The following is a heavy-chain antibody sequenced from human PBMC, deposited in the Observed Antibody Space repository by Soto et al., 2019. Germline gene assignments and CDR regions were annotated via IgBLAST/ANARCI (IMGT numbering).Heavy chain of an antibody. CDR3: TGGVTNPTGY. V-gene: IGHV3-73*01. Sequence: GGSLRLSCAASGFTFSGSAMHWVRQASGKGLEWVGRIRSKANNYATAYAASVKGRFTISRDDSKNTAYLQMDSLKTEDTAVYYCTGGVTNPTGYWGQGTLVTVSS. D-gene: IGHD5-18*01. CDR2: IRSKANNYAT. CDR1: GFTFSGSA. J-gene: IGHJ4*02.